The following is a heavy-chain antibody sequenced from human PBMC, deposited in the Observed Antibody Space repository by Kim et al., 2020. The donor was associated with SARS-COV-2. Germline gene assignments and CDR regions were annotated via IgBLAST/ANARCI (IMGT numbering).Heavy chain of an antibody. CDR3: ARRPLYDSSGYYHYYYFDY. Sequence: SETLSLTCTVSGGSISSSSYYWGWIRQPPGKGLEWIGSIYYSGSTYYNPSLKSRVTISVDTSKNQFSLKLSSVTAADTAVYYCARRPLYDSSGYYHYYYFDYWGQGTLVTVSS. V-gene: IGHV4-39*01. D-gene: IGHD3-22*01. CDR1: GGSISSSSYY. J-gene: IGHJ4*02. CDR2: IYYSGST.